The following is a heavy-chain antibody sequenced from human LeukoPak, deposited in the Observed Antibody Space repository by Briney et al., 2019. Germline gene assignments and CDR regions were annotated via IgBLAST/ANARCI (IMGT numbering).Heavy chain of an antibody. Sequence: GGSLKLSCAASGFNFNHAWMSRVRQAPGKGLEWVGRIKSKNDGGTTDFAAPVKGRFTISRDDSKRMVFLEMNSLKTEDTAVYYCVGRPWNFDYWGQGTLVTVSS. J-gene: IGHJ4*02. CDR1: GFNFNHAW. CDR3: VGRPWNFDY. CDR2: IKSKNDGGTT. D-gene: IGHD1-1*01. V-gene: IGHV3-15*01.